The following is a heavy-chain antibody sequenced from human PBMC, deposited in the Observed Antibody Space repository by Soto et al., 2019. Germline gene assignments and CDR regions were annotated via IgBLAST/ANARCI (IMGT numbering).Heavy chain of an antibody. CDR2: INSDGSST. J-gene: IGHJ6*02. CDR1: GFTFSSYW. D-gene: IGHD3-3*01. Sequence: PGGSLRLSCAASGFTFSSYWMHWVRQAPGKGLVWVSRINSDGSSTSYSDSVKGRFTISRDNAKKTLYLQMNXLGAEDMAVYYGSRVRVLEWLFSSYRMDVGGQGTKVTVSS. V-gene: IGHV3-74*01. CDR3: SRVRVLEWLFSSYRMDV.